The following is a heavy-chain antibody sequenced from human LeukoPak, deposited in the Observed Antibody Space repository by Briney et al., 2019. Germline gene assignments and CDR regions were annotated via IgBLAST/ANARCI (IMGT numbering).Heavy chain of an antibody. CDR1: GGPFSGYY. CDR3: ARQSMVRGFDY. D-gene: IGHD3-10*01. V-gene: IGHV4-34*01. J-gene: IGHJ4*02. CDR2: INHSGST. Sequence: SETLSLTCAVYGGPFSGYYWSWIRQPPGKGLEWIGEINHSGSTNYNPSLKSRVTISVDTSKNQFSLKLSSVTAADTAVYYCARQSMVRGFDYWGQGTLVTVSS.